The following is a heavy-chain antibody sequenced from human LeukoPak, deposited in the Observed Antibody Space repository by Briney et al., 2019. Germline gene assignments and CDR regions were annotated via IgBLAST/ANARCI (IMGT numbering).Heavy chain of an antibody. CDR2: IYQSGST. J-gene: IGHJ1*01. Sequence: SETLSLTCAVSGGPISSINWWSWVRQPPGKGLEWIGEIYQSGSTNYNPSLKSRVTISGHKSKHQFSLKLSSVTAADTAVYYCARAGGELLLKYFQHWGQGTLVTVSS. D-gene: IGHD1-26*01. V-gene: IGHV4-4*02. CDR1: GGPISSINW. CDR3: ARAGGELLLKYFQH.